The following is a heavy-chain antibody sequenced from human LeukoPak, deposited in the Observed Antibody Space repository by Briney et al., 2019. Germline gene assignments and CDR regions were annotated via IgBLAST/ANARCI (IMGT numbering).Heavy chain of an antibody. CDR2: ISGSGDRA. V-gene: IGHV3-23*01. CDR3: AKDHIGTLSYDILSAFAS. D-gene: IGHD3-9*01. CDR1: GFTFSSYA. Sequence: GGSLRLSCAASGFTFSSYAMSWVRQAPGKGLEWVSVISGSGDRAYYADSVEGRFTLSRDNSRNTMYLQMNSLRADDTAVYYCAKDHIGTLSYDILSAFASLGQGTLVTVSS. J-gene: IGHJ4*02.